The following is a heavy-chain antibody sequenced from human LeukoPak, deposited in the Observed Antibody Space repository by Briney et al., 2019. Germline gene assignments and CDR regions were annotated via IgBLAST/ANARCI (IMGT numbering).Heavy chain of an antibody. V-gene: IGHV4-30-4*01. Sequence: SETLSLTCTVSGGSITSGDYYWSWIRQPPGEGLEWIGYIHFRGSTSYNPSLKSRVAISVDTSKNQFSLRLSSVTTADTAVYYCASLANCGTTSCCAPPWYSWGQGTLVTVSS. CDR3: ASLANCGTTSCCAPPWYS. CDR1: GGSITSGDYY. D-gene: IGHD2-2*01. J-gene: IGHJ4*02. CDR2: IHFRGST.